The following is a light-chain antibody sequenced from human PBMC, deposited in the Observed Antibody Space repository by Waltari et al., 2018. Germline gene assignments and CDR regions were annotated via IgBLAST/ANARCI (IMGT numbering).Light chain of an antibody. CDR3: SSYSSTTTRVI. CDR1: STDLGGYFF. CDR2: GVS. V-gene: IGLV2-14*03. Sequence: QSALTQPASVSGSPGQSITISCTGSSTDLGGYFFVSWYQHHPGTAPKLIIYGVSNRPSGVSDRFSGSKSDNTASLTISGLQTEDEADYYCSSYSSTTTRVIFGGGTRLTVL. J-gene: IGLJ2*01.